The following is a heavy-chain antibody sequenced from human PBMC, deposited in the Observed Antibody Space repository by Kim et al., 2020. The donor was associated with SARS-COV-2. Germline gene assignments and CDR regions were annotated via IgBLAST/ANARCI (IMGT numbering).Heavy chain of an antibody. CDR3: AIKRFDY. V-gene: IGHV3-21*01. J-gene: IGHJ4*02. Sequence: SSSSIYYADSVKGRFTISRDNAKNSLYLQMNSLRAEDTAIYYCAIKRFDYWGQGTLVTVSS. CDR2: SSSSI.